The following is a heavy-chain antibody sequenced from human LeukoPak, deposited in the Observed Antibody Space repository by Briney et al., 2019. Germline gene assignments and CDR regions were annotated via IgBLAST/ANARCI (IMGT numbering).Heavy chain of an antibody. Sequence: PSETLSLTCIVSSGSISSYYWSWIRQPPGKGLEWIGYIYSRGNTNYNPSLKSRVTISVDTSKNQFSLKLSSVTAADTAVYYCARDYGAKFDYWGRGTLVTVSS. CDR2: IYSRGNT. J-gene: IGHJ4*02. V-gene: IGHV4-59*01. CDR3: ARDYGAKFDY. D-gene: IGHD4-17*01. CDR1: SGSISSYY.